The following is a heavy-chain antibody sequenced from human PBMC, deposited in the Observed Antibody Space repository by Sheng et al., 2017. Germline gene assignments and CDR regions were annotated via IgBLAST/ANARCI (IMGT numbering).Heavy chain of an antibody. CDR3: ARDRPAGVFGVVITSYYFDY. D-gene: IGHD3-3*01. CDR2: ISAYNGNT. CDR1: GYTFTSYG. V-gene: IGHV1-18*01. Sequence: QVQLVQSGAEVKKPGASVKVSCKASGYTFTSYGISWVRQAPGQGLEWMGWISAYNGNTNYAQKLQGRVTMTTDTSTSTAYMELRSLRSDDTAVYYCARDRPAGVFGVVITSYYFDYWGQGTLVTVSS. J-gene: IGHJ4*02.